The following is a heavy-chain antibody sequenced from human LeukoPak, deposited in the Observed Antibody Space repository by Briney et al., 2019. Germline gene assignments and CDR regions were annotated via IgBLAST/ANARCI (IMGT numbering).Heavy chain of an antibody. CDR1: GFTFSSYE. D-gene: IGHD3-22*01. Sequence: GGSLRLSCAASGFTFSSYEMNWVRQAPGKGLEWVSYISSSGSTIYYADSVKGRFTISRDNAKNSLYLQMNSLRAEDTAVYYCARRDSSGYYLYCYGMDVWGQGTTVTVSS. V-gene: IGHV3-48*03. CDR3: ARRDSSGYYLYCYGMDV. J-gene: IGHJ6*02. CDR2: ISSSGSTI.